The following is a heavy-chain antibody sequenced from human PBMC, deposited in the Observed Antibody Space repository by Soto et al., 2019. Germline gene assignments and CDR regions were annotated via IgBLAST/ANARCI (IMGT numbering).Heavy chain of an antibody. D-gene: IGHD3-16*01. Sequence: QVRLVQSGAEVKKPGSSVTVSCQASGGTFNSFAFTWVRQAPGQGLEWLGVIMPVFDTTNHAQRFEGRVTITADESTNTVFMQLSRLRGDDTAVYYCATATTSPPSNSYHRYGMDVWGQGTTVTVSS. V-gene: IGHV1-69*12. CDR1: GGTFNSFA. J-gene: IGHJ6*02. CDR3: ATATTSPPSNSYHRYGMDV. CDR2: IMPVFDTT.